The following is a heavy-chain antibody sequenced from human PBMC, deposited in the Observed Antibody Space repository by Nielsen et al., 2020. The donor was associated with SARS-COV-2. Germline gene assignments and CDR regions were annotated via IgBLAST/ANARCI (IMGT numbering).Heavy chain of an antibody. Sequence: SVKVSCKASGYTFTSYGISWVRQAPGQGLEWMGGIIPIFGTANYAQKFQGRVTITADESTSTAYMELSSLRSEDTAVYYCARGGHSYGYGGPFDYWGQGTLVTVSS. CDR2: IIPIFGTA. J-gene: IGHJ4*02. CDR3: ARGGHSYGYGGPFDY. V-gene: IGHV1-69*13. D-gene: IGHD5-18*01. CDR1: GYTFTSYG.